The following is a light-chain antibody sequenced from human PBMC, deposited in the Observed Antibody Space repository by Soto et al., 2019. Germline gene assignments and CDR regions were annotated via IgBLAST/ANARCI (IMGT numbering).Light chain of an antibody. J-gene: IGKJ4*01. CDR3: QQRFSWPPT. V-gene: IGKV3-11*01. CDR2: DTS. Sequence: EIGLTQSPATLSLSPGDRATLSCRASQSVSRYLAWYPQKPGQAPRLLIHDTSTRATGVPDTFSASGSGTEFTLTISSLEPEDSAMYYCQQRFSWPPTFGGATHVEIK. CDR1: QSVSRY.